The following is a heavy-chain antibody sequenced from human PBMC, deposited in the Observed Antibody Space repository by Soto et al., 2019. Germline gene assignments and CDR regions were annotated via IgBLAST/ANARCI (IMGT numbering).Heavy chain of an antibody. CDR1: GGFISSDY. Sequence: PSETLSLTCTVSGGFISSDYWTWIRQPPGKGLEWIGYIYYTGSTNYNPSLKSRVTISVDTSKNQFSLKLSSVTAADTAVYYCARDGFDWNYARGSWFDPWGQGTLVTVSS. J-gene: IGHJ5*02. CDR3: ARDGFDWNYARGSWFDP. CDR2: IYYTGST. D-gene: IGHD1-7*01. V-gene: IGHV4-59*01.